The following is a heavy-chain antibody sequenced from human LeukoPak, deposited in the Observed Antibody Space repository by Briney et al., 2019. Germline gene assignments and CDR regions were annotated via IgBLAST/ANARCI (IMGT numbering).Heavy chain of an antibody. CDR1: GGTFSSYA. D-gene: IGHD1-26*01. CDR2: IIPIFGTA. J-gene: IGHJ5*02. Sequence: SVKVSCKASGGTFSSYAISWVRQAPGQGLEWMGGIIPIFGTANYAQKFQGRVTITADKSTSTAYMELSSLRSEDTAVYYCATWEWELLRNWFDPWGQGTLVTVSS. V-gene: IGHV1-69*06. CDR3: ATWEWELLRNWFDP.